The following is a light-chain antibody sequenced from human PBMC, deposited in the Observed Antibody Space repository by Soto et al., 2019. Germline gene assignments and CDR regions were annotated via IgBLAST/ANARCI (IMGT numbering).Light chain of an antibody. CDR3: QQYHSSAWT. CDR2: KAS. J-gene: IGKJ1*01. CDR1: QSISSW. Sequence: DIQMTPSPSTLSASVGDRVTITCRASQSISSWLAWYQQKPGKAPKLLIYKASSLESGVPSRFSGSGSGTEFTLTISSLQPDDFATYYCQQYHSSAWTFGPGTK. V-gene: IGKV1-5*03.